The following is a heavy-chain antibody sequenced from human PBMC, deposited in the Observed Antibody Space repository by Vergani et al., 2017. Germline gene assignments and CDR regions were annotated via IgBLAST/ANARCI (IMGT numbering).Heavy chain of an antibody. D-gene: IGHD6-13*01. CDR3: ARDFLYSSSWYVFDP. J-gene: IGHJ5*02. CDR1: DYSVSSSSYY. V-gene: IGHV4-39*07. CDR2: VYYSGAT. Sequence: QLQLQESGPGLVKPSETLSLTCTVSDYSVSSSSYYWGWIRQPPGKGLEWIGTVYYSGATYYNPYLKSRVTISVDTSKNQFSLKLSSVTAADTAVYYCARDFLYSSSWYVFDPWGQGTLVTVSS.